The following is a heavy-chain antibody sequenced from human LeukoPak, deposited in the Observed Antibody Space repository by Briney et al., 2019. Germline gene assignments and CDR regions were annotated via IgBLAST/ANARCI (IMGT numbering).Heavy chain of an antibody. D-gene: IGHD6-13*01. J-gene: IGHJ4*02. CDR1: GGSISSYY. CDR2: IYYSGST. CDR3: ARLSPPTGYSNSWYDY. Sequence: PSETLSLTCTVSGGSISSYYWSWIRQPPGKGLEWIGYIYYSGSTNYNPSLKSRVTISVDTSKNQFSLKLSSVTAADTAVYYCARLSPPTGYSNSWYDYWGQGTLVTVSS. V-gene: IGHV4-59*08.